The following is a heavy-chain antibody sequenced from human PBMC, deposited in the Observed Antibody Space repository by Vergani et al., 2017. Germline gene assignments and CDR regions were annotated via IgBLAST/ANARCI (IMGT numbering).Heavy chain of an antibody. CDR3: ARDPVVVAAKAKDAFDI. CDR2: ISSSCSTI. V-gene: IGHV3-48*03. J-gene: IGHJ3*02. CDR1: GFTFSSYE. Sequence: EVQLVESGGGLVQPGGSLRLSCAASGFTFSSYEMNWVRQAPGKGLEWVSYISSSCSTIYYADYVKGRCTISRDNAKNSLYLQMNSLRAEDTAVYYCARDPVVVAAKAKDAFDIWGQGTMVTASS. D-gene: IGHD2-15*01.